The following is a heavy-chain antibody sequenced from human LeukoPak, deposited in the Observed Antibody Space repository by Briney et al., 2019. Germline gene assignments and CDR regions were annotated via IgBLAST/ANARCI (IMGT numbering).Heavy chain of an antibody. Sequence: GGSLRLSCAASGFTFSSYEMNWVRQAPGKGLEWVSYISGSGSTIYYADSVKGRFTISRDNSKNTLYLQMNSLRAEDTAVYYCAKDGVEMATIMDYFDYWGQGTLVTVSS. D-gene: IGHD5-24*01. J-gene: IGHJ4*02. CDR1: GFTFSSYE. CDR2: ISGSGSTI. CDR3: AKDGVEMATIMDYFDY. V-gene: IGHV3-48*03.